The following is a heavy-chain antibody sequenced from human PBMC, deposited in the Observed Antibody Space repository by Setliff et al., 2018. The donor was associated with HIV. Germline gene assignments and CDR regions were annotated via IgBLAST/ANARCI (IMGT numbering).Heavy chain of an antibody. CDR3: AKGWLPTDYSFFYMDV. V-gene: IGHV1-2*02. D-gene: IGHD5-12*01. J-gene: IGHJ6*03. Sequence: GASVKVSCKASGYTFTGYYMHWVRQAPGQGLEWMGWINPNSGGTNYAQKFQGRVTMTRDTSISTAYMELTSLKFEDTAVYYCAKGWLPTDYSFFYMDVWGKGTTVTVSS. CDR2: INPNSGGT. CDR1: GYTFTGYY.